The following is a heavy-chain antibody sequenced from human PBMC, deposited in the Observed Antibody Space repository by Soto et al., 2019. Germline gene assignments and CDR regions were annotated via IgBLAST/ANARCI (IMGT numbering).Heavy chain of an antibody. CDR1: GGSIISGDYY. CDR2: IYYSGST. J-gene: IGHJ6*02. D-gene: IGHD3-9*01. V-gene: IGHV4-30-4*01. Sequence: PSETLSLTCTFSGGSIISGDYYWSWIRQPPGKGLEWIGYIYYSGSTYYNPSLKSRVTISVDTSKNQFSLKLSSVTAADTAVYYCARDVLRYFDWLLAGYYYYGMDVWGQGTTVTVSS. CDR3: ARDVLRYFDWLLAGYYYYGMDV.